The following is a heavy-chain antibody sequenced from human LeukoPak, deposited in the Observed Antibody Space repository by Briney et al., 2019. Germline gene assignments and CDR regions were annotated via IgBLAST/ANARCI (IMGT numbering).Heavy chain of an antibody. CDR3: ARDYCRYYYDSSGYYPGDY. D-gene: IGHD3-22*01. V-gene: IGHV3-21*01. CDR1: GFTFSSYS. CDR2: ISSSSSYI. J-gene: IGHJ4*02. Sequence: GGSLRLSCAASGFTFSSYSMNWVRQAPGKGLEWVSSISSSSSYIYYADSVKGRFTISRDNAKNSLYLQMNSLRAEDTAVYYCARDYCRYYYDSSGYYPGDYWGQGTLVTVSS.